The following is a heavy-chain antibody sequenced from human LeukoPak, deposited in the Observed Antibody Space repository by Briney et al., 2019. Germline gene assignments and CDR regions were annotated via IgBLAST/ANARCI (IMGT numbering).Heavy chain of an antibody. J-gene: IGHJ3*02. D-gene: IGHD3-16*02. Sequence: SETLSLTCTVSGYSISSGYYWGWIPQPPGKGLEWIVNIYHTGSTYYNPSLKSRVTISVDTSKNQFSLKLSSVTAADTAVYYCARDIMITFGGVIVPIDAFDIWGQGTMVTVSS. CDR3: ARDIMITFGGVIVPIDAFDI. CDR2: IYHTGST. V-gene: IGHV4-38-2*02. CDR1: GYSISSGYY.